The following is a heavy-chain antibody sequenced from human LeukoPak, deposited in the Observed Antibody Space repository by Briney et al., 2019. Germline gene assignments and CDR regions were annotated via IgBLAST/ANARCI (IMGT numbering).Heavy chain of an antibody. V-gene: IGHV5-51*01. CDR3: ARHVGHYDLWSGSAMSWFDP. D-gene: IGHD3-3*01. CDR2: IYPGDSDT. J-gene: IGHJ5*02. Sequence: GESLKISCKGSGYSFTSYWIGWVRQMPGKGLEWMGIIYPGDSDTRYSPSFQGQVTISADKSISTAYLQWSSLKASDTAMYYCARHVGHYDLWSGSAMSWFDPWGQGTLVTVSS. CDR1: GYSFTSYW.